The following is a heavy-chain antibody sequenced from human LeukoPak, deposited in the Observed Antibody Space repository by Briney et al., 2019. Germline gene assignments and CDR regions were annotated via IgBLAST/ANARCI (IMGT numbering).Heavy chain of an antibody. CDR2: IRSEAYGGTT. CDR1: GFTFGDFA. CDR3: TRDPDYYYDSSGSRY. V-gene: IGHV3-49*03. D-gene: IGHD3-22*01. Sequence: PGGSLRLSCTASGFTFGDFAMSWFRQAPGKGLEWVGFIRSEAYGGTTEYAASVKGRFTTSRGDSKSIAYLQMNSLKTEDTAVYYCTRDPDYYYDSSGSRYWGQGTLVTVSS. J-gene: IGHJ4*02.